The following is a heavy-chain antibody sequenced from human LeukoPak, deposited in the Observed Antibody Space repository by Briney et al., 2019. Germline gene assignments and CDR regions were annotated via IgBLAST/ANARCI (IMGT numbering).Heavy chain of an antibody. CDR1: GFTVSSNY. V-gene: IGHV3-53*01. J-gene: IGHJ4*02. Sequence: GGSLRLSCAASGFTVSSNYMSWVRQAPGKGLEWVSVIYSGGSTYYADSVKGRFTISRDNSKNTLYLQMNSLRAEDTAVYYCARELMDYSDHGGWGQGTLVTVSS. CDR3: ARELMDYSDHGG. CDR2: IYSGGST. D-gene: IGHD4-17*01.